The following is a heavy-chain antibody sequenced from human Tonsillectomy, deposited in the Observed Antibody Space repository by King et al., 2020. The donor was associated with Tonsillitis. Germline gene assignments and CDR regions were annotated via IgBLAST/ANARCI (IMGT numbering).Heavy chain of an antibody. Sequence: VQLVESGGGLVQPGGSLRLSCAASGFTFSSYEMNWVRQAPGKGLEWVSYISSSGSTIYYAGSVKGRLTISRDNAKNSLYLQMNSLRAEDTAVYYCAGGGSFYDSSGLYYLDYWGQGTLVTVSS. J-gene: IGHJ4*02. CDR2: ISSSGSTI. D-gene: IGHD3-22*01. CDR1: GFTFSSYE. CDR3: AGGGSFYDSSGLYYLDY. V-gene: IGHV3-48*03.